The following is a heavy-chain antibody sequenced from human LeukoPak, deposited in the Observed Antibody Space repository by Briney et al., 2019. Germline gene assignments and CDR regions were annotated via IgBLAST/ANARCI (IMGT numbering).Heavy chain of an antibody. CDR3: ARHTRYSSSSRVFDY. D-gene: IGHD6-6*01. J-gene: IGHJ4*02. CDR1: GYSFTSYW. Sequence: GESLKISCKGSGYSFTSYWIGWVRQMPGKGLEWMGIIYPGDSDTRYSPSFQGQVTISADKSINTAYLQWSSLKASDTAMYYCARHTRYSSSSRVFDYWGQGTLVTVSS. CDR2: IYPGDSDT. V-gene: IGHV5-51*01.